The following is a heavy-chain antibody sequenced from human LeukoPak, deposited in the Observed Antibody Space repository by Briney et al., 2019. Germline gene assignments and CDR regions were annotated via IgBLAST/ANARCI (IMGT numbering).Heavy chain of an antibody. J-gene: IGHJ4*02. CDR2: INQDGSEK. V-gene: IGHV3-7*03. D-gene: IGHD3-3*01. Sequence: GGSLRLSCAASGFTFHNNWMSWVRQAPGKGLEWVANINQDGSEKNYVDSVKGRFTITRDNAKNSLSLQMNSLRAEDTAVYYCARRSPLEWLSEQYYFDYWGQGTLVTVSS. CDR1: GFTFHNNW. CDR3: ARRSPLEWLSEQYYFDY.